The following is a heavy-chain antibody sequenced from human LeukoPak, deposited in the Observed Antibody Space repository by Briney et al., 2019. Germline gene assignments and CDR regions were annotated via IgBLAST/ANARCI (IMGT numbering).Heavy chain of an antibody. J-gene: IGHJ2*01. V-gene: IGHV4-39*07. Sequence: SETLSLTCSVSGGSISSSGHYWAWLRQPPGKGLEWIGSIYYSGGAYFNLSLKSRGSMSRDRTKNQFSLKLTSVSAADTAVYYCAREVTADWYFDLWGRGSLVIVSS. CDR3: AREVTADWYFDL. D-gene: IGHD2-21*02. CDR1: GGSISSSGHY. CDR2: IYYSGGA.